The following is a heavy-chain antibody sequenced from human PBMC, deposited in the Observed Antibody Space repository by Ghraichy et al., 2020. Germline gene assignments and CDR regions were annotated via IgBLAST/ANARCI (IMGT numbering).Heavy chain of an antibody. CDR1: GFTFSGSA. J-gene: IGHJ4*02. Sequence: GESLNISCAASGFTFSGSAMHWVRQASGKGLEWVGRRSKPNNYATAYGASVKGRFTISRDDSKNTAYLQMNSLKTEDTAVYYCSRGYCSSTSCYQVDYWGQGTLVTVSS. CDR3: SRGYCSSTSCYQVDY. V-gene: IGHV3-73*01. D-gene: IGHD2-2*01. CDR2: RSKPNNYAT.